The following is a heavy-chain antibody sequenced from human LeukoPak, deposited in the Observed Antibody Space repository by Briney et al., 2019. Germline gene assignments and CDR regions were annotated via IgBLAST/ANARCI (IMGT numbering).Heavy chain of an antibody. D-gene: IGHD2-21*01. Sequence: GGSLRLSCVGSGFTFRSHAMSWVRQAPEKGLEFVSGIYENGGTTYYADSVKGRFSISRDNSKNTLYLQMDSLRGEDTAVYYSAKDFRIGYSAHFDYWGQGALVTVSS. CDR3: AKDFRIGYSAHFDY. V-gene: IGHV3-23*01. J-gene: IGHJ4*02. CDR1: GFTFRSHA. CDR2: IYENGGTT.